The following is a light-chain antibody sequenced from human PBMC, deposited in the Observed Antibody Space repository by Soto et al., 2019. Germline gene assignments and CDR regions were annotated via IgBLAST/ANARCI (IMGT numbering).Light chain of an antibody. CDR3: SAYTSSSIDYV. CDR1: SSDVGGYNY. V-gene: IGLV2-14*01. Sequence: QSALTQPASVSGSPGQSITISCTGTSSDVGGYNYVSWYQQHPGKAPKLMIYEVSNRPSGVSNRFSGSKSGNTASLTISGLQAEDDADYYCSAYTSSSIDYVFGTVTKLTVL. J-gene: IGLJ1*01. CDR2: EVS.